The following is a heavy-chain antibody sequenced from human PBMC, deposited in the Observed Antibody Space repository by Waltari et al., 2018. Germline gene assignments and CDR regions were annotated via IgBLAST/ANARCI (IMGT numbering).Heavy chain of an antibody. D-gene: IGHD5-12*01. CDR1: GYSISSGYY. CDR3: ARLSGYDSNY. Sequence: QVQLQESGPGLVKPSETLSLTCAVPGYSISSGYYWGWIRQPPGKGLEWIGSIYHSGSTYYNPSLKSRVTISVDTSKNQFSLKLSSVTAADTAVYYCARLSGYDSNYWGQGTLVTVSS. CDR2: IYHSGST. J-gene: IGHJ4*02. V-gene: IGHV4-38-2*01.